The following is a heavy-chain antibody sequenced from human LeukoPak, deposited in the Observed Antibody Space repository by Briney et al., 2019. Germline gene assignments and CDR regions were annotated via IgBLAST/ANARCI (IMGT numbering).Heavy chain of an antibody. CDR1: GFTFSSYA. CDR3: ATSRGADNHYFDY. V-gene: IGHV3-23*01. J-gene: IGHJ4*02. Sequence: PGGSLTLSCVASGFTFSSYAMSWVRQAPGKGMEWDSTSAAHTYYADSAKGRFTISRDTSQSTLFLQMDRLRDADTAIYYCATSRGADNHYFDYWGERTLVTVSS. D-gene: IGHD1-14*01. CDR2: SAAHT.